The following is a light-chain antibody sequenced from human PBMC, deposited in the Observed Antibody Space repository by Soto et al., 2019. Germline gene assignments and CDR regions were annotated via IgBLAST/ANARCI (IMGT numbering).Light chain of an antibody. CDR2: AAS. CDR1: QGIGSW. CDR3: QQANSFPIT. V-gene: IGKV1-12*01. Sequence: DIQMTQSPSSLSASVGDRVTVTCRAGQGIGSWLAWYQKKPGKAPILLIYAASSLQSGVPSRFSGSGSGTDFTLTISSLQPEDCAIYFCQQANSFPITFGQGTRLEI. J-gene: IGKJ5*01.